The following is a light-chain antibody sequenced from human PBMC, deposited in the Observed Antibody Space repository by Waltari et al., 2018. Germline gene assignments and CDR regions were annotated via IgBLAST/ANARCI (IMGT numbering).Light chain of an antibody. Sequence: QSGLTQPPSVSGAPGQRVTISCPGSSSNIGAGYDVHWYQLLPGSAPKLLIYGNTNRPSGVPDRFSGSKSGTSASLAITGLQAEDEADYYCQSYDSSLSTSVFGGGTKLTVL. V-gene: IGLV1-40*01. CDR2: GNT. J-gene: IGLJ2*01. CDR1: SSNIGAGYD. CDR3: QSYDSSLSTSV.